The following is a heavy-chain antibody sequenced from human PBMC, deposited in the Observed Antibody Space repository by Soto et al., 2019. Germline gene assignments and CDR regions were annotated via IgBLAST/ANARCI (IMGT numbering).Heavy chain of an antibody. Sequence: PGQSLKISCKGSGYSFTSYWIWWGRQMPGIRLGWMGIIYPGDCDTRYRPFFQGQVTIAADKSISTAYLQWSSLKGWDTAMYYCARHCDIMTGSRYYYCGMDVWGQGTTVTVSS. V-gene: IGHV5-51*01. CDR3: ARHCDIMTGSRYYYCGMDV. J-gene: IGHJ6*02. CDR2: IYPGDCDT. D-gene: IGHD3-9*01. CDR1: GYSFTSYW.